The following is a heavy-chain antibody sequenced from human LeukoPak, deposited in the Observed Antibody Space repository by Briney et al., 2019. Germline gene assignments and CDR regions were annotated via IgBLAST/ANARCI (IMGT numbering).Heavy chain of an antibody. CDR3: ARPFRVTRAIDALDI. D-gene: IGHD2-21*02. CDR1: GYTLTDYH. V-gene: IGHV1-2*02. Sequence: GASVKVSCKASGYTLTDYHIHWVRQAPGQGLEWMGCINPKNGDTNYPPTFPGRVTMSRDTSINTAYMELSRLRSDDTAMYFCARPFRVTRAIDALDIWGQGTMVTVSA. CDR2: INPKNGDT. J-gene: IGHJ3*02.